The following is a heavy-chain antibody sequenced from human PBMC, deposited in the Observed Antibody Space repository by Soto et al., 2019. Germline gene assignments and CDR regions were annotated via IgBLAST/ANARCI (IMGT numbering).Heavy chain of an antibody. D-gene: IGHD2-2*01. Sequence: GGSLRLSCVASGFTFSTYTMSWVRQAPGKGLEWVSGIRGSGGSPSYADCVQGRFSISRDNRKNKLYLQMNGLRGEGTAMGYGAKARCSTRNCCFPDYWGTGTLVTVSS. V-gene: IGHV3-23*01. J-gene: IGHJ4*02. CDR1: GFTFSTYT. CDR2: IRGSGGSP. CDR3: AKARCSTRNCCFPDY.